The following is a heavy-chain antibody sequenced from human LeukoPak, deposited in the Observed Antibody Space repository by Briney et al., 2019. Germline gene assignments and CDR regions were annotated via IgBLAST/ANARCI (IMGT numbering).Heavy chain of an antibody. CDR2: ISHDGSNK. CDR3: ARVPISSSWYLTQSLQVADTISWFDP. Sequence: PGGSLRLSCAASGFTFSSYGMHWVRQAPGKGLEWVAVISHDGSNKYYADSVKGRFTISRDNSKNTLYLQMNSLRSDDTAVYYCARVPISSSWYLTQSLQVADTISWFDPWGQGTLVTVSS. V-gene: IGHV3-30*03. D-gene: IGHD6-13*01. CDR1: GFTFSSYG. J-gene: IGHJ5*02.